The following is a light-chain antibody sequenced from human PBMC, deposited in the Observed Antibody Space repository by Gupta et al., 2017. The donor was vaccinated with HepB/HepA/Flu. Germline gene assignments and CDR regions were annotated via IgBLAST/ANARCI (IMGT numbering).Light chain of an antibody. Sequence: MLTHSSATLSFSPGERATLSCRASQSISSYLAWYQQKPGQAPRLLIYAASNRATGIPARFSGSGSGTDFTLTISSLEPEDFAVYYCQQRSNWPPTFGGGTKLEIK. V-gene: IGKV3-11*01. CDR3: QQRSNWPPT. J-gene: IGKJ4*01. CDR2: AAS. CDR1: QSISSY.